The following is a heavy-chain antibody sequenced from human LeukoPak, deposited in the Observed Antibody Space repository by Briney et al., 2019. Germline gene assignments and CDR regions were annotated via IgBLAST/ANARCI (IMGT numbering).Heavy chain of an antibody. D-gene: IGHD6-13*01. Sequence: KSGGSLRLSCAAPGFTLSDYFMTWSRQAPGKGLEWVSYISNSGGTIFYSESVKGRFTISRDNAKNLLYLEMDSLRDGDTAVYYCARMRSSWYFDHWGQGSLVTVSS. CDR2: ISNSGGTI. J-gene: IGHJ4*02. V-gene: IGHV3-11*01. CDR1: GFTLSDYF. CDR3: ARMRSSWYFDH.